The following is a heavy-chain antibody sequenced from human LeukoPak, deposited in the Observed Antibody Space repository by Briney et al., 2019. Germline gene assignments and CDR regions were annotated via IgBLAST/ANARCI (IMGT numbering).Heavy chain of an antibody. CDR2: LKEDGCEK. J-gene: IGHJ5*02. CDR3: AGDFLRYFDWST. D-gene: IGHD3-9*01. CDR1: GFIFSNYC. Sequence: PGGSLRLSCAASGFIFSNYCMSWVRQAPGKGLEWVANLKEDGCEKYYGDSVKGRFTISRDNAKNSLYLQMNSLRAEDTAVYYCAGDFLRYFDWSTWGQGTLVTVSS. V-gene: IGHV3-7*04.